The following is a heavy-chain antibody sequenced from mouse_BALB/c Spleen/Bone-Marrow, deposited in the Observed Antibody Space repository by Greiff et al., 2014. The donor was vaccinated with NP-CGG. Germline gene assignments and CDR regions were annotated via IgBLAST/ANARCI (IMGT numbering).Heavy chain of an antibody. V-gene: IGHV7-3*02. CDR1: GFTFTDYY. J-gene: IGHJ4*01. Sequence: EVQLVESGGGLVQPGSSLRLSCATSGFTFTDYYMNWVRQPQGKALEWLGFIRNKANGYTTEFSASVKGRFTISRDNSQSILYLQMNTLRAEDSAAYYCARYDGYSDNAMDYWGQGTSVTVSS. CDR2: IRNKANGYTT. CDR3: ARYDGYSDNAMDY. D-gene: IGHD2-3*01.